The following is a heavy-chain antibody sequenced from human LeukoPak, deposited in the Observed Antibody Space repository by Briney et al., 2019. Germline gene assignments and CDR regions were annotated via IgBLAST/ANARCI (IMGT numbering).Heavy chain of an antibody. V-gene: IGHV3-21*01. D-gene: IGHD3-16*01. J-gene: IGHJ6*03. CDR1: GFTFSSYS. CDR3: ARDHQSVSGSTYAPGDYYYYMDV. Sequence: GGSLRLSCAASGFTFSSYSMNWVRQAPGKGLEWVSSISSSSSYIYYADSVKGRFTISRDNAKNSLYLQMNSLRAEDTAVYYCARDHQSVSGSTYAPGDYYYYMDVWGKGTTVTISS. CDR2: ISSSSSYI.